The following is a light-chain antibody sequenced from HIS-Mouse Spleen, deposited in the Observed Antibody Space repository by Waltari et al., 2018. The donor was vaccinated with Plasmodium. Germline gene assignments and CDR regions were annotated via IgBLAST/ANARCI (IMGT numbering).Light chain of an antibody. J-gene: IGLJ3*02. Sequence: QPVLTQPPSSSASPGDSARLTCTLPSHINVGSPNITWYQQNPGSPPRYLLSYYSDSDKGQGSGVPSRFSGSKDASANTGILLISGLQSEDEADYYCMIWPSNASGVFGGGTKLTVL. V-gene: IGLV5-37*01. CDR2: YYSDSDK. CDR1: SHINVGSPN. CDR3: MIWPSNASGV.